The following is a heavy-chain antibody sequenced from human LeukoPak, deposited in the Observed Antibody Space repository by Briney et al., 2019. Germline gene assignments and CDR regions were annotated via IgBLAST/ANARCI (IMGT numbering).Heavy chain of an antibody. V-gene: IGHV3-30*03. CDR1: GFTFSSYW. CDR3: ARDRGAAAGYFDY. CDR2: ISYDGSNK. J-gene: IGHJ4*02. Sequence: PGGSLRLSCAASGFTFSSYWMSWVRQAPGKGLEWVAVISYDGSNKYYADSVKGRFTISRDNSKNTLYLQMNSLRAEDTAVYYCARDRGAAAGYFDYWGQGTLVTVSS. D-gene: IGHD6-13*01.